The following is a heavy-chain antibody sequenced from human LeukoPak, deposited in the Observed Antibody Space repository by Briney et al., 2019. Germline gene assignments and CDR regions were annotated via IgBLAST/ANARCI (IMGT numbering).Heavy chain of an antibody. Sequence: SETLSLTCTVSGGSISSYYWSWIRQPAGKGPEWIGRIYSSGSTNYNPSLKSRVTMSVDTSKNQFSLKLSSVTAADTAVYYCARSYGSGSYPWFDPWGQGTLVTVSS. D-gene: IGHD3-10*01. CDR2: IYSSGST. V-gene: IGHV4-4*07. CDR3: ARSYGSGSYPWFDP. J-gene: IGHJ5*02. CDR1: GGSISSYY.